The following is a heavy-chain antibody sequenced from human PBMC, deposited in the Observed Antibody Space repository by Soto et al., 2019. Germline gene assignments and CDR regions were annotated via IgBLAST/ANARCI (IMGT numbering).Heavy chain of an antibody. V-gene: IGHV3-30*18. D-gene: IGHD6-25*01. CDR1: GFTFSSYG. Sequence: QVQLVESGGGVVQPGRSLRLSCAASGFTFSSYGMHWVRQAPGKGLEWVAVISYDGSNKYYADSVKGRFTISRDNSKNTLYLQMNSLRAEDTAVYYCAKDRVTYSSGSFQHWGQGTLVTVSS. CDR2: ISYDGSNK. J-gene: IGHJ1*01. CDR3: AKDRVTYSSGSFQH.